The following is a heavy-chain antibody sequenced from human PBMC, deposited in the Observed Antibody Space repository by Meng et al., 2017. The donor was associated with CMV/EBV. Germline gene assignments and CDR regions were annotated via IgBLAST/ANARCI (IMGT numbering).Heavy chain of an antibody. CDR3: ESGNIVVVPAAMGPHDAFDI. V-gene: IGHV1-2*02. J-gene: IGHJ3*02. D-gene: IGHD2-2*01. CDR2: INPNSGGT. Sequence: ASVKVSCKASGYTFTGYYMHWVRQAPGQGLEWMGWINPNSGGTNYAQKFQGRVTMTRDTSISTAYMELSRLRSDDTAVYYCESGNIVVVPAAMGPHDAFDIWGQGTMVTVSS. CDR1: GYTFTGYY.